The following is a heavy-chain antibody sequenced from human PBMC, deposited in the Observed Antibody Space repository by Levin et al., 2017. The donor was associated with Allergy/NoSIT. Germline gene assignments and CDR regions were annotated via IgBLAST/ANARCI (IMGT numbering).Heavy chain of an antibody. CDR3: ARDECAWFGECYGPDV. CDR1: GASISSGSYY. CDR2: IPHSGSA. J-gene: IGHJ6*02. V-gene: IGHV4-31*03. Sequence: SETLSLTCTVSGASISSGSYYWTWIRQLPGKGLEWIGFIPHSGSASYNPSLRSRLTLSLDTSKNQFSLKLASVTVADTAVYYCARDECAWFGECYGPDVWGQGTTVIVSS. D-gene: IGHD3-10*01.